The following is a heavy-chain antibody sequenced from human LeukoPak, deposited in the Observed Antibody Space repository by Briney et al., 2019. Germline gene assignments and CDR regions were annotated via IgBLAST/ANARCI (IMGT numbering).Heavy chain of an antibody. J-gene: IGHJ4*02. CDR1: GFTFSTFA. D-gene: IGHD3-22*01. CDR3: AKDKHYYYDSSGYYSYFDY. CDR2: IRYDGSNK. V-gene: IGHV3-30*02. Sequence: GGSLRLSCAASGFTFSTFAMIWVRQPPGKGLEWVAFIRYDGSNKYYADSVKGRFTISRDNSKNTLYLQMNSLRAEDTAVYYCAKDKHYYYDSSGYYSYFDYWGQGTLVTVSS.